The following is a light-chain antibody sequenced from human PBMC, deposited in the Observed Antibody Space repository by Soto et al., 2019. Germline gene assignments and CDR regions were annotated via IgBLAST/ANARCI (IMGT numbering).Light chain of an antibody. CDR1: QGISSY. CDR2: AAS. J-gene: IGKJ1*01. V-gene: IGKV1-8*01. CDR3: QRDTTFSGT. Sequence: AIRSTQCPSLLSASTGDRVTITCRASQGISSYLAWYQQKPGKAPKLLIYAASTLQSGVPSRFSGSGSGTDFTLTISCLQSEDFATYYCQRDTTFSGTFGPGTKVDIK.